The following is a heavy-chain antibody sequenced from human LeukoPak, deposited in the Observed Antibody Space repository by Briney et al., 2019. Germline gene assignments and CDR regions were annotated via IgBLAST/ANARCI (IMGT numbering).Heavy chain of an antibody. D-gene: IGHD4-23*01. Sequence: PGGSLRLSCAASGFTFSAYNMNWVRRTPGKGLEWVSSISSSSSYIYYADSVKGRFTISRDNAKNSLYLQMNSLRAEDTAVYYCARDLDYGGNSPVGYFDLWGRGTLVTVSS. CDR1: GFTFSAYN. V-gene: IGHV3-21*01. CDR2: ISSSSSYI. J-gene: IGHJ2*01. CDR3: ARDLDYGGNSPVGYFDL.